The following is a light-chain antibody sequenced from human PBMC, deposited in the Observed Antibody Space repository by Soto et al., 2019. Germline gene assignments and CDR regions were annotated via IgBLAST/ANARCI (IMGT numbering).Light chain of an antibody. Sequence: QSVLTQPASVSGSPGQSITISCTGTSSDVGGYNYVSWYQHHPGKAPKLMIYDVSYRPSGVSNRFSGSKSGNTASLTISGLQPEDEADYSCSSYTTSNTRQIVFGTGTKVTV. CDR2: DVS. J-gene: IGLJ1*01. V-gene: IGLV2-14*03. CDR3: SSYTTSNTRQIV. CDR1: SSDVGGYNY.